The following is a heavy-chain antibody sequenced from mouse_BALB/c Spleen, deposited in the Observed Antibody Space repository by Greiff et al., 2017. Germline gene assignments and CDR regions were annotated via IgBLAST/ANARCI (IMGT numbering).Heavy chain of an antibody. J-gene: IGHJ1*01. Sequence: EVQGVESGGGLVKPGGSLKLSCAASGFAFSSYDMSWVRQTPEKRLEWVATISSGGSYTDYPDSVKGRFTISRDNAKNTLYLQMSSLRSEDTAMYYCARHCFTTERYFDVWGAGTTVTVSA. CDR2: ISSGGSYT. V-gene: IGHV5-9-3*01. CDR3: ARHCFTTERYFDV. D-gene: IGHD1-1*01. CDR1: GFAFSSYD.